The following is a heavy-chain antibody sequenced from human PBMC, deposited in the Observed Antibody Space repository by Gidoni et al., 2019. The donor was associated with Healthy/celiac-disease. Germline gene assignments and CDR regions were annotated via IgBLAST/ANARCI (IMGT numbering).Heavy chain of an antibody. J-gene: IGHJ4*02. D-gene: IGHD6-13*01. CDR2: IYYSGRT. V-gene: IGHV4-39*07. Sequence: QLQLQESGPGLAKPSETLSLTCTVSGGFISSCSYYWGWLRQPPGKGLEWIGSIYYSGRTYYNPSLKSRVTISVDTSKNQFSLKLSSVTAADTAVYYCARVEYSSSWYCVDYWGQGTLVTVSS. CDR1: GGFISSCSYY. CDR3: ARVEYSSSWYCVDY.